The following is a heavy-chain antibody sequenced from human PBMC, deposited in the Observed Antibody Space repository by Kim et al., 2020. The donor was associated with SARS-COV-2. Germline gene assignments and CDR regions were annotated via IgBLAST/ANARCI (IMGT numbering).Heavy chain of an antibody. Sequence: GGSLRLSCAASGFTFSVYGMEWVRQAPGKGLEWVAVIWYDGSNEHYADSVKGRFTISRDNSKNMLYLQMNSLRAEDTAMYYCARDSGASYSSSAYYFDYWGQGTLVTVSS. CDR1: GFTFSVYG. CDR2: IWYDGSNE. D-gene: IGHD6-13*01. J-gene: IGHJ4*02. V-gene: IGHV3-33*01. CDR3: ARDSGASYSSSAYYFDY.